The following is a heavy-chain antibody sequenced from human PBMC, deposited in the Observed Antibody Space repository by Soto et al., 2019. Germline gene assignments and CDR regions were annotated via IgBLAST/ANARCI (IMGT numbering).Heavy chain of an antibody. CDR2: IIPIFGTA. J-gene: IGHJ4*02. D-gene: IGHD6-6*01. CDR1: GGTFSSYA. Sequence: SVKVSCKASGGTFSSYAISWVRQAPGQGLEWMGGIIPIFGTANYAQKFQGRVTITADESTSTAYMELSSLRSEETAVYYCARWEYSSSSRRFVYLGQGTLVKVSS. V-gene: IGHV1-69*13. CDR3: ARWEYSSSSRRFVY.